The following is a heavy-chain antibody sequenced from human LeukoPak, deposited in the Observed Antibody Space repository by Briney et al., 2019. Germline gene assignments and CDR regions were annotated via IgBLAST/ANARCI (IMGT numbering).Heavy chain of an antibody. CDR1: GYTFTSYD. CDR2: VNPNSANT. CDR3: AIKLSSGGY. Sequence: GASVKASCKASGYTFTSYDINWVRQATGQGLEWMGWVNPNSANTAYAQKLQGRVTMARNTSISTAYMELSSLRPEDTAVYYCAIKLSSGGYWGQGTLVTVSS. D-gene: IGHD3-22*01. J-gene: IGHJ4*02. V-gene: IGHV1-8*01.